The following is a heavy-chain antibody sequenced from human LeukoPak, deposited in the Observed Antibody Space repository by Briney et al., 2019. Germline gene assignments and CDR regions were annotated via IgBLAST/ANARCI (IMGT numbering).Heavy chain of an antibody. CDR2: ISALNGNT. CDR1: GYTFTTYG. J-gene: IGHJ3*01. V-gene: IGHV1-18*01. Sequence: GASVKLSCKASGYTFTTYGISWVRQAPGQGLEWMGWISALNGNTNYAQKFQGRVTMTTDTSTTTAYMDLRSLRSDDTAVYYCARRSRGWDAFDLWGQGTMVTVSS. D-gene: IGHD6-19*01. CDR3: ARRSRGWDAFDL.